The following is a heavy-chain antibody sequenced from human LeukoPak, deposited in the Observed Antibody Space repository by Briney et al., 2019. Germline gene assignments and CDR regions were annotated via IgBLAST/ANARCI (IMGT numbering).Heavy chain of an antibody. Sequence: SETLSLTCTVSGGSISSGGYYWSWIRQHPGKGLEWIGYIYYSGSTYYNPSLKSRVTISVDTSKNQFSLKLSSVTAADTAVYYCARERDGDYPDYWGQGTLVTVSS. D-gene: IGHD4-17*01. CDR1: GGSISSGGYY. CDR3: ARERDGDYPDY. V-gene: IGHV4-31*03. CDR2: IYYSGST. J-gene: IGHJ4*02.